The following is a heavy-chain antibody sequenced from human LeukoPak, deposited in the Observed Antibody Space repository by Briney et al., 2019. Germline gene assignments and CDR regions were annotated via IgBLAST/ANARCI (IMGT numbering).Heavy chain of an antibody. CDR1: GYTLTGYY. CDR2: INPNSGGT. CDR3: ASELGIAVAGTLDY. J-gene: IGHJ4*02. Sequence: ASVKVSCKASGYTLTGYYMHWVRQAPGQGLEWMGWINPNSGGTNYAQKFQGRVTMTRDTSISTAYMELSRLRSDDTAVYYCASELGIAVAGTLDYWGQGTLVTVSS. V-gene: IGHV1-2*02. D-gene: IGHD6-19*01.